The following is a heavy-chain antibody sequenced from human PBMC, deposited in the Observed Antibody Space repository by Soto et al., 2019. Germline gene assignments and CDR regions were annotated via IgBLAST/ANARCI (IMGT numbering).Heavy chain of an antibody. CDR2: TYYRSKWYN. J-gene: IGHJ6*02. V-gene: IGHV6-1*01. Sequence: SQTLSLTCXISGDSVSSNSAAWNWIRQSPSRGLEWLGRTYYRSKWYNDYAVSVKSRITINPDTSKNQFSLQLNSVTPEDTAVYYCARVGMVRGVKGLYYYYGMDVWGQGTTVTVSS. CDR1: GDSVSSNSAA. D-gene: IGHD3-10*01. CDR3: ARVGMVRGVKGLYYYYGMDV.